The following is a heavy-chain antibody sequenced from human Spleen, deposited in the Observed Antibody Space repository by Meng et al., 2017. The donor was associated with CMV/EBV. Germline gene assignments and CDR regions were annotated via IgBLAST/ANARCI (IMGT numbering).Heavy chain of an antibody. V-gene: IGHV1-2*02. Sequence: ASVKVSCKASGYNFTGYYMHWVRQAPGQGLEWMGWINPNSGGTNYAQKFQGRVTMTRDTSISTAYMELSRLRSDDTAVYYCAREHITMVRGEAFDIWGQGTMVT. CDR3: AREHITMVRGEAFDI. CDR2: INPNSGGT. D-gene: IGHD3-10*01. J-gene: IGHJ3*02. CDR1: GYNFTGYY.